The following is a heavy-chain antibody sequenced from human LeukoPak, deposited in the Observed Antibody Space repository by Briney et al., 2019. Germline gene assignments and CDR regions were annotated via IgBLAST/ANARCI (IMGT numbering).Heavy chain of an antibody. J-gene: IGHJ4*02. CDR3: ARGAGWYNY. CDR2: IYYSGST. CDR1: GGSISSYY. D-gene: IGHD6-19*01. V-gene: IGHV4-59*01. Sequence: SETLSLTCTVSGGSISSYYWSWIRQPPGKGLEWIGYIYYSGSTNYNPSLKSRVTISVDTSKNQFSLKLHSMSAADTAVYYCARGAGWYNYWGRGTLVTVSS.